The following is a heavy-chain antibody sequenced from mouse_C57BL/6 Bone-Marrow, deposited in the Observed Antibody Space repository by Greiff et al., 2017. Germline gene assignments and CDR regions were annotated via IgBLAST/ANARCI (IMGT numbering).Heavy chain of an antibody. J-gene: IGHJ4*01. V-gene: IGHV1-15*01. CDR1: GYTFTDYE. Sequence: QVQLQQSGAELVRPGASVTLSCKASGYTFTDYEMHWVKQTPVHGLEWIGAIDPETGGTAYNQKFKGKAILTAAKSSSTAYMELRSLTSEDSAVYYCTREDYYGSSVYYYAMDYWGQGTSVTVSS. CDR3: TREDYYGSSVYYYAMDY. D-gene: IGHD1-1*01. CDR2: IDPETGGT.